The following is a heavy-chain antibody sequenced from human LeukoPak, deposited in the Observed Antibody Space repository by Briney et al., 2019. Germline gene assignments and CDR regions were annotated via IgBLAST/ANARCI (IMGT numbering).Heavy chain of an antibody. V-gene: IGHV4-31*03. CDR3: AAAMVAIDAFDI. D-gene: IGHD2-15*01. CDR1: GGSISSGGYC. J-gene: IGHJ3*02. Sequence: TLSLTCTVSGGSISSGGYCWSWIRQHPGKGLEWIGYIYYSGSTYYNPSLKSRVTISVDTSKNQFSLKLSSVTAADTAVYYCAAAMVAIDAFDIWGQGTMVTVSS. CDR2: IYYSGST.